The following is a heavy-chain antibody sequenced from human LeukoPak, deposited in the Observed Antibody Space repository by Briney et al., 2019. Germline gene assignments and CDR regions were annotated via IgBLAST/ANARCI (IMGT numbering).Heavy chain of an antibody. CDR1: GYTFSSYG. V-gene: IGHV1-18*01. Sequence: GASVKVSCKASGYTFSSYGFSWVRQAPGQGLEWMGWISAYNGNTNYAQKIQGRVTLTTDTSTSTAYMELSSLRSEDTAVYYCAATQDIVVVPAAMEYWGQGTLVTVSS. D-gene: IGHD2-2*01. CDR3: AATQDIVVVPAAMEY. J-gene: IGHJ4*02. CDR2: ISAYNGNT.